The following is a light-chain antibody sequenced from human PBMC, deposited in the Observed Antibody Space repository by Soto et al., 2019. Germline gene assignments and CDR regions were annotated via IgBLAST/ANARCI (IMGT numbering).Light chain of an antibody. Sequence: DIHFTHSPSTLSSSLLDIVTITFRASQTISNWLAWYQQKPGKAPKLLISDASSLESGVPSRFSGSGSGTEFTLTISSLQPDDFANYYCHQYNNYSLFGKGTXVEIK. V-gene: IGKV1-5*01. CDR1: QTISNW. J-gene: IGKJ1*01. CDR2: DAS. CDR3: HQYNNYSL.